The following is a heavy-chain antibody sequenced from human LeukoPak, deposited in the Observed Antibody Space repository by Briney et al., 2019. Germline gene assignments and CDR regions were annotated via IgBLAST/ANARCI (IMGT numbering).Heavy chain of an antibody. D-gene: IGHD2-21*02. J-gene: IGHJ4*02. V-gene: IGHV3-30*04. CDR1: GLTFSTYA. CDR2: ISNDGRDK. Sequence: GGSLRLSCAASGLTFSTYAMHWVRQAPAKGLDWVAVISNDGRDKYYADSVKGRFTISRDNSKNTLDLQMNSLRVDDTAVYYCARGAWTATQPINDWGQGTLVTVSS. CDR3: ARGAWTATQPIND.